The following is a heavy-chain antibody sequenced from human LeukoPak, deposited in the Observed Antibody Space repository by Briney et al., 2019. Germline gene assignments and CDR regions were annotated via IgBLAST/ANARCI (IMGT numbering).Heavy chain of an antibody. CDR3: ARELYTNHDLLWFDP. J-gene: IGHJ5*02. CDR2: VFSSGNT. V-gene: IGHV4-4*08. Sequence: PSETLSLTCTVSGASVNTYYWSWLRQPPGKGLEYIGYVFSSGNTNYNPSLKSRVTISLDTSKNQFSLKLRSVTAADTAVYYCARELYTNHDLLWFDPWGQGTLVTVSS. D-gene: IGHD4-11*01. CDR1: GASVNTYY.